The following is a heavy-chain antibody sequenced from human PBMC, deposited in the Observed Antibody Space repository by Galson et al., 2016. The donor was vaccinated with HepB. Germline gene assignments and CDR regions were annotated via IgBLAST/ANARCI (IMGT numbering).Heavy chain of an antibody. V-gene: IGHV3-43*01. Sequence: SLRLSCAASGFTFDDYTMHWVRQAPGKGLEWVSLISWDGGGTYYADSVKGRFTISRDNSKNCLSLQMNSLKIEDTAFYYCAKDTQMEYCYSGSCYYYYGMDVWGQGTTVTVS. J-gene: IGHJ6*02. CDR1: GFTFDDYT. D-gene: IGHD2/OR15-2a*01. CDR3: AKDTQMEYCYSGSCYYYYGMDV. CDR2: ISWDGGGT.